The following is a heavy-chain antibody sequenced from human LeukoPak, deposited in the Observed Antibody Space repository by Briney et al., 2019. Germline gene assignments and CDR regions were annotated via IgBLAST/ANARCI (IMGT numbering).Heavy chain of an antibody. V-gene: IGHV4-59*12. CDR2: IYYSGST. CDR3: ARRPRVVITTTGWFDP. D-gene: IGHD3-22*01. J-gene: IGHJ5*02. Sequence: SETLSLTCTVSGGSISSYYWSWIRQPPGKGLEWIGYIYYSGSTNYNPSLKSRVTISVDTSKNQFSLKLSSVTAADTAVYYCARRPRVVITTTGWFDPWGQGTLVTVSS. CDR1: GGSISSYY.